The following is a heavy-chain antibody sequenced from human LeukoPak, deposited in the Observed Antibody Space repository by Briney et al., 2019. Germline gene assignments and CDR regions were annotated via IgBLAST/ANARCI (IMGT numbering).Heavy chain of an antibody. CDR1: GGSISSGDYY. J-gene: IGHJ4*02. CDR2: INHSGST. V-gene: IGHV4-39*07. D-gene: IGHD3-22*01. Sequence: SETLSLTCTVSGGSISSGDYYWSWIRQPPGKGLEWIGEINHSGSTNYNPSLKSRVTISVDTSKNQFSLKLSSVTAADTAVYYCARALIYDSSGYQDYWGQGTLVTVSS. CDR3: ARALIYDSSGYQDY.